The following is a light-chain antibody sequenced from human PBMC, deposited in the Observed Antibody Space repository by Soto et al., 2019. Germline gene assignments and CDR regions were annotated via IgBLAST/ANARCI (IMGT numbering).Light chain of an antibody. CDR3: QQTYSSPCT. CDR1: QSISTD. J-gene: IGKJ2*02. V-gene: IGKV1-39*01. CDR2: AAS. Sequence: DIQMTQYPSSLSASVGDRVTITCRASQSISTDLNWYQQKPGKAPKLLIYAASSLQGGVPSRFSGSGSGTDFTLTISSLQPEDFATYYCQQTYSSPCTFGQGTKLEIK.